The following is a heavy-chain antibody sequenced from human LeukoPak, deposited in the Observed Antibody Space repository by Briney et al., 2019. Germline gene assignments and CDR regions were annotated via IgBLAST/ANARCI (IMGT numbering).Heavy chain of an antibody. CDR2: ISSSSSNI. J-gene: IGHJ4*02. CDR3: ARDPGIIPVAGSYYIDS. CDR1: GFTFSSYS. V-gene: IGHV3-48*01. D-gene: IGHD6-19*01. Sequence: GRSLRLSCAASGFTFSSYSMNWVRQAPGKGLEWVSYISSSSSNIYYADSVKGRFTISRDNAKNSLYLQMNSLRAEDTAVYYCARDPGIIPVAGSYYIDSWGQGTLVTVSS.